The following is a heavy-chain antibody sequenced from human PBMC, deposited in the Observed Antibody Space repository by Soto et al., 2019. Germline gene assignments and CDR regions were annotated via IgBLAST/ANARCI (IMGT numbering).Heavy chain of an antibody. J-gene: IGHJ6*02. CDR3: ANGTVEYSGILTSYYLYYGMDV. CDR1: GFTFSSYG. V-gene: IGHV3-30*18. Sequence: QVQLVESGGGVVQPGRSLRLSCAASGFTFSSYGMHWVRQAPGKGLEGVATISHDGSNKYYADSVKGRFAISRDNSQNTLSLHMNRLRAEATAVYYCANGTVEYSGILTSYYLYYGMDVWGQGTTVTVSS. D-gene: IGHD3-9*01. CDR2: ISHDGSNK.